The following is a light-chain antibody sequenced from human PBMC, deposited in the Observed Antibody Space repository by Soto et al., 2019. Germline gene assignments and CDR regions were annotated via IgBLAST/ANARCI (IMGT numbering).Light chain of an antibody. CDR2: EAS. V-gene: IGLV2-23*01. Sequence: QPVQTQPASVTGAPGQSITNTRTGTRSDVGSFHLVSWYQQHPGKASKLMIYEASKRPSGVSDRFSGSKSGTTASLTISGLQAEDEADYYCCSYAGSSTYVFGTGTKVTVL. CDR3: CSYAGSSTYV. J-gene: IGLJ1*01. CDR1: RSDVGSFHL.